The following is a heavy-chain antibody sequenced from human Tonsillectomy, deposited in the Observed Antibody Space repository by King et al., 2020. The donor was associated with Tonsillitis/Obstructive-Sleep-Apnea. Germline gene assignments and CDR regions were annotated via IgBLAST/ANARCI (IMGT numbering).Heavy chain of an antibody. CDR2: IFWNDEK. CDR3: ARGTAVVYYYYYYMDV. V-gene: IGHV2-26*01. Sequence: LTLKESGPVLVKPTETLTLTCTVSGFSLSNARMGVSWIRQPPGKALEWLAHIFWNDEKSYSTSLKSRLTISKDTSKSQVVLTMTNMDPVDTATYYCARGTAVVYYYYYYMDVWGKGTTVTVSS. J-gene: IGHJ6*03. D-gene: IGHD5-18*01. CDR1: GFSLSNARMG.